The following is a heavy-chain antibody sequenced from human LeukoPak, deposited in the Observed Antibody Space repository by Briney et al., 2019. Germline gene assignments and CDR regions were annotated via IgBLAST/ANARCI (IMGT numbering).Heavy chain of an antibody. Sequence: ASVKVSCKASGGTFSSYAISWVRQAPGKGLEWMGGFDPEDGETIYAQKFQGRVTMTEDTSTDTAYMELSSLRSEDTAVYYCATAGSLWFGELLVYYYGMDVWGQGTTVTVSS. J-gene: IGHJ6*02. CDR2: FDPEDGET. D-gene: IGHD3-10*01. CDR1: GGTFSSYA. V-gene: IGHV1-24*01. CDR3: ATAGSLWFGELLVYYYGMDV.